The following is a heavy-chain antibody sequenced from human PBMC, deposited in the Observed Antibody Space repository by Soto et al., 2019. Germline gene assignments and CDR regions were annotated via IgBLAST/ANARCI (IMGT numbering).Heavy chain of an antibody. CDR3: ARPLSQDYNLMRGPFDY. CDR2: IIPIFGTA. V-gene: IGHV1-69*01. J-gene: IGHJ4*02. D-gene: IGHD4-4*01. Sequence: QVQLVQSGAEVKKPGSSVKVSCKASGGTFSSYAISWVRQAPGQGLEWMGGIIPIFGTANYAQKFQGRVTVTADESTSTAYMELSSLRSEDTAVYYSARPLSQDYNLMRGPFDYWGQGTLVTVSS. CDR1: GGTFSSYA.